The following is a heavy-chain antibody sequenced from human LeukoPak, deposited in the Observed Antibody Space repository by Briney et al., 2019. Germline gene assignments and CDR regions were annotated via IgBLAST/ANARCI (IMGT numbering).Heavy chain of an antibody. CDR2: SNPNSGGT. CDR3: AKGPTGWFFDY. CDR1: GYTFTGYY. V-gene: IGHV1-2*02. Sequence: ASVKVSCKASGYTFTGYYIHWVRQAPGQGLEWMGWSNPNSGGTNYAQKFQGRVTMTRDTSLSTAYMDLNSLRAEDTALYYCAKGPTGWFFDYWGQGTLVTVSS. J-gene: IGHJ4*02. D-gene: IGHD6-19*01.